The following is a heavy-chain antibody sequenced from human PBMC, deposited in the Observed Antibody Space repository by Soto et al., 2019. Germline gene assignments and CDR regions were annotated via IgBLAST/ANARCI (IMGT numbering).Heavy chain of an antibody. J-gene: IGHJ4*02. Sequence: GGSLRLSCAASGLTFSDYYMTWIRQAPGKGLEWVSYISSSAGTISYADSVKGRFTISRDNAKNSLYLQMNSLRAEDTAVYYCARAMYSSKTEFEYWGQRTLVTVSS. D-gene: IGHD6-13*01. CDR1: GLTFSDYY. V-gene: IGHV3-11*01. CDR3: ARAMYSSKTEFEY. CDR2: ISSSAGTI.